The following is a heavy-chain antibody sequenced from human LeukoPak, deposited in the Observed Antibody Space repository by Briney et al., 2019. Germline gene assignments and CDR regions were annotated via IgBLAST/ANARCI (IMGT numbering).Heavy chain of an antibody. CDR1: GFTFSSYA. D-gene: IGHD6-13*01. J-gene: IGHJ4*02. V-gene: IGHV3-23*01. CDR2: ISGSGGST. Sequence: GGSLRLSCAASGFTFSSYAMSWVRQAPGKGLEWVSAISGSGGSTYYADSVKGRFTISRDNSKNTLYLQMDSLRAEDTAVYYCAKDRRYSSSWFSYWGQGTLVTVSS. CDR3: AKDRRYSSSWFSY.